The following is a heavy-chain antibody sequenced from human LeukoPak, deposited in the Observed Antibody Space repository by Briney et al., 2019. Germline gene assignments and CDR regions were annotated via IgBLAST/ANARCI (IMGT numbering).Heavy chain of an antibody. J-gene: IGHJ4*02. D-gene: IGHD5-12*01. CDR2: IYYSGTT. Sequence: SETLSLTCTVSGGSISNSYWNWIRQPPGKGLEWIGYIYYSGTTKYNPSLTSRVTISVDTSKNQFSLRLTSVTAADTAVYYCARGSDSKSTYFDFWGQGTLVTVSS. V-gene: IGHV4-59*01. CDR3: ARGSDSKSTYFDF. CDR1: GGSISNSY.